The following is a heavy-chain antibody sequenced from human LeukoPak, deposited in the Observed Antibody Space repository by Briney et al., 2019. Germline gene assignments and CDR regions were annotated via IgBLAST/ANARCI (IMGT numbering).Heavy chain of an antibody. J-gene: IGHJ4*02. CDR2: IKEDGTEK. Sequence: GGSLRLSCAASGFTFSAYWMTWVRQAPGKGLEWVANIKEDGTEKNYVDSVKGRFAISRDNVKKSLYLEMNSLRVEDTAVYYCARGRWSDYWGQGTQVTVSS. CDR3: ARGRWSDY. D-gene: IGHD5-24*01. CDR1: GFTFSAYW. V-gene: IGHV3-7*01.